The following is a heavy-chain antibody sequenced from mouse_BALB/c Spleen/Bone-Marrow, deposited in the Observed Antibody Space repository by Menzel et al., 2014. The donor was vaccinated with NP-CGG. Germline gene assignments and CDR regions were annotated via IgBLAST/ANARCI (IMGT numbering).Heavy chain of an antibody. CDR2: INPSNGRT. Sequence: QVQLQQSGDELAKPGASVKLSCMASGFTFTSYWIHWVKQRPGQGPEWIGEINPSNGRTNYNEKFKSKATLTEDKSSSTAYMQLSSLTSEDSAVYYCARDGNCRYAMDYWGQGTSVTVSS. V-gene: IGHV1S81*02. D-gene: IGHD2-1*01. CDR1: GFTFTSYW. J-gene: IGHJ4*01. CDR3: ARDGNCRYAMDY.